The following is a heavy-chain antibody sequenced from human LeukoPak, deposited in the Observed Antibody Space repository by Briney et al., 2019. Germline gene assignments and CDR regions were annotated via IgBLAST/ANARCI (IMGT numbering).Heavy chain of an antibody. D-gene: IGHD6-19*01. CDR3: ARRRERRGAVAGFDY. CDR2: IYYSGST. V-gene: IGHV4-39*01. J-gene: IGHJ4*02. CDR1: GGSISSSSYY. Sequence: SETLSLTCTVSGGSISSSSYYWGWIRQPPGKGLEWIGSIYYSGSTYYNPSLKSRVTISVDTSKNQFSLKLSSVTAADTAVYYCARRRERRGAVAGFDYWGQGTLVTVSS.